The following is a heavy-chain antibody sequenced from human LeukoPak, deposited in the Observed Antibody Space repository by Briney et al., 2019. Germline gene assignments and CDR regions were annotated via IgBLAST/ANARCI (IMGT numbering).Heavy chain of an antibody. V-gene: IGHV4-59*01. Sequence: PSETLSLTCTVSGGSISSYYWSWIRQPPGKGLEWIGYIYYSGSTNYNPSLKSRVTISVDTSKNQFSLKRSSVTAADTAVYYCARGPMVRGVIITGDLDYWGQGTLVTVSS. D-gene: IGHD3-10*01. CDR1: GGSISSYY. CDR2: IYYSGST. J-gene: IGHJ4*02. CDR3: ARGPMVRGVIITGDLDY.